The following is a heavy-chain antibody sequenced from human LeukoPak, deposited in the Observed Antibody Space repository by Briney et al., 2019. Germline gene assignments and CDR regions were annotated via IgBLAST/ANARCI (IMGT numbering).Heavy chain of an antibody. D-gene: IGHD6-13*01. Sequence: GGSLRLSCTASGFTFGDYAMSWFRQAPGKGLEWVGFIRSKAYGGTTEYAASVKGRFTISRDDSKSIAYLQMNSLKTEDTAVYYCTRDMGEIAAAGFSDYWGQGTLVTVSS. V-gene: IGHV3-49*03. CDR2: IRSKAYGGTT. J-gene: IGHJ4*02. CDR1: GFTFGDYA. CDR3: TRDMGEIAAAGFSDY.